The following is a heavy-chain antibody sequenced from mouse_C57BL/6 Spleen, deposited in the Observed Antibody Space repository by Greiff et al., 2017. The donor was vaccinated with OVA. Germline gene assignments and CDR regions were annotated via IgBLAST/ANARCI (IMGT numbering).Heavy chain of an antibody. D-gene: IGHD3-2*02. CDR3: ARWEGSSGYFDY. Sequence: VQGVESGPELVKPGASVKISCKASGYAFSSSWMNWVKQRPGKGLEWIGRIYPGDGDTNYNGTFKGKATLTADKSSSTAYMQLSSLTSEDSAVYFCARWEGSSGYFDYWGQGTTLTVSS. J-gene: IGHJ2*01. CDR2: IYPGDGDT. CDR1: GYAFSSSW. V-gene: IGHV1-82*01.